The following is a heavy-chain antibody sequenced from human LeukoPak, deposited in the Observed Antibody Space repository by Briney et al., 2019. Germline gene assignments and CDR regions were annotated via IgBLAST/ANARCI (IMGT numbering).Heavy chain of an antibody. J-gene: IGHJ5*02. Sequence: GGSLRLSCAASGFTFSSYAMHWVRQAPGKGLEWVAVISYDGSNKYYADSVKGRFTISRDNSKNTLYLQMNSLRAEDTAVYYCARDRATIVVVTNWFDPWGQGTLVTVPS. CDR1: GFTFSSYA. CDR2: ISYDGSNK. V-gene: IGHV3-30-3*01. CDR3: ARDRATIVVVTNWFDP. D-gene: IGHD2-15*01.